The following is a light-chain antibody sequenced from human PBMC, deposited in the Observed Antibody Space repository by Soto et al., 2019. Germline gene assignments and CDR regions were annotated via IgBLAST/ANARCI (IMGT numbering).Light chain of an antibody. CDR2: DAS. CDR1: QSVSSY. CDR3: QQRSNWPPLT. Sequence: EIVLTQSPATLSLSPGERATLSCRASQSVSSYFAWYLPQPGQAPRLLIYDASNRATGIPARFSGSGSGTDFTLPISSLEPEDFEAYYCQQRSNWPPLTFGGGTKVEIK. J-gene: IGKJ4*01. V-gene: IGKV3-11*01.